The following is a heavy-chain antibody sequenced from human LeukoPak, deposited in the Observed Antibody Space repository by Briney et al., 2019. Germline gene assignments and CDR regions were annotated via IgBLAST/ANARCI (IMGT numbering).Heavy chain of an antibody. V-gene: IGHV3-74*01. D-gene: IGHD3-10*01. J-gene: IGHJ3*01. Sequence: GGSLGLSCAASGFTCSSYWMHWVRQAPGKGLVWVSRINSDGSSTSYADSVKGRFTISRDNSKNTVYLQMNSLRAEDTAKYYCARDVYGSGLGAFDLWGQGTMVTVSS. CDR2: INSDGSST. CDR3: ARDVYGSGLGAFDL. CDR1: GFTCSSYW.